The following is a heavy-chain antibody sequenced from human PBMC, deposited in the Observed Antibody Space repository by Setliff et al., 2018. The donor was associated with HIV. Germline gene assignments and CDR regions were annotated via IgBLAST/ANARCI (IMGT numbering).Heavy chain of an antibody. D-gene: IGHD6-6*01. J-gene: IGHJ4*01. CDR3: ARVPSDSMYFDF. CDR2: ISHDGITG. V-gene: IGHV3-30*04. CDR1: GSTFNDYA. Sequence: SCAASGSTFNDYAIHWVRQAPGKGLEWMAVISHDGITGFYADSVNGRFTISRDNSRNTVFLQMNSLSGEDTAVYYCARVPSDSMYFDFWGHGTQVTVSS.